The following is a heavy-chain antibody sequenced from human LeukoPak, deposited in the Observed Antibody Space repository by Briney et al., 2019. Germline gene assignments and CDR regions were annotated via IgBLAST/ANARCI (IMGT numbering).Heavy chain of an antibody. CDR2: LNGDGGNT. Sequence: GGSLRLSCALSVFTLYKYRMSCVPQAPGEGVEWVSTLNGDGGNTYCAGSVKGPFTISRDKSKSTLILQMNRLRVEDTARYYGTKRVKYGCTWDHYADWGQGTLVTVSS. V-gene: IGHV3-23*01. D-gene: IGHD2-2*01. CDR3: TKRVKYGCTWDHYAD. J-gene: IGHJ4*02. CDR1: VFTLYKYR.